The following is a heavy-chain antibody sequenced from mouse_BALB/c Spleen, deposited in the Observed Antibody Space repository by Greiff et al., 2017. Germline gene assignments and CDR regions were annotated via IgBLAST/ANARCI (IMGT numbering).Heavy chain of an antibody. Sequence: QVQLQQSGAELVKPGASVKLSCKASGYTFTSYYMYWVKQRPGQGLEWIGGINPSNGGTNFNEKFKSKATLTVDKSSSTAYMQLSSLTSEDSAVYYCARSGGYYGNSMDYWGQGTSVTVSS. V-gene: IGHV1S81*02. J-gene: IGHJ4*01. CDR3: ARSGGYYGNSMDY. CDR2: INPSNGGT. CDR1: GYTFTSYY. D-gene: IGHD2-1*01.